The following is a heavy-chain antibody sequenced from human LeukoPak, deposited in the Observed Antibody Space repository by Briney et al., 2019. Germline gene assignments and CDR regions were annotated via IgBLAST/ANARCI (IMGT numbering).Heavy chain of an antibody. J-gene: IGHJ6*03. CDR3: ARGGYYGSGSHTYYYYYYMDV. D-gene: IGHD3-10*01. CDR1: GGSISGSRYY. V-gene: IGHV4-39*07. CDR2: IYYSGST. Sequence: PSETLSLTCTVSGGSISGSRYYWGWIRQPPGRGLEWIGSIYYSGSTYYNPSLKSRVTISLDTSKNQFSLNLRSVTAADTAVYYCARGGYYGSGSHTYYYYYYMDVWGKGTTVTVSS.